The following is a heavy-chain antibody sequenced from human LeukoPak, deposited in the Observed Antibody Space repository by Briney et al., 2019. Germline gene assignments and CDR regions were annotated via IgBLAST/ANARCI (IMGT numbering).Heavy chain of an antibody. J-gene: IGHJ4*02. D-gene: IGHD3-22*01. V-gene: IGHV4-59*08. CDR3: ARHGGYHSPIDY. Sequence: SETLSLTCTVSGGSISSYYWSWIRQPPGKGLEWIGYIYYTGSTNYNPSLKSRVSISVDTSKNQFSLKLSSVTAADTAVYYCARHGGYHSPIDYWGQGTLVTVPS. CDR2: IYYTGST. CDR1: GGSISSYY.